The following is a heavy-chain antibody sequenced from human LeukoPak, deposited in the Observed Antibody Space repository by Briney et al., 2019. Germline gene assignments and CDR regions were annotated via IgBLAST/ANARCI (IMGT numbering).Heavy chain of an antibody. CDR3: ARARRRTTVETAHYFDY. D-gene: IGHD4-17*01. CDR1: GFTSCRYW. CDR2: INEDGSEK. V-gene: IGHV3-7*01. J-gene: IGHJ4*02. Sequence: PGGSLRVSCARPGFTSCRYWITSVRHAPGKGVWRVARINEDGSEKYYVDSVKGRFTISRDNAKNSLYLQMNSLRAEDTAVYYCARARRRTTVETAHYFDYWGQGTLVTVSS.